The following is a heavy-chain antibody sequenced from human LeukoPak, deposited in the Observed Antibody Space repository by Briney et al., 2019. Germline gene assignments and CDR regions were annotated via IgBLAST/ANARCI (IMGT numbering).Heavy chain of an antibody. V-gene: IGHV3-23*01. D-gene: IGHD4-17*01. CDR1: GFTFSSYG. CDR2: ISGSGGST. J-gene: IGHJ4*02. CDR3: AKDPRVTITVTFYFEY. Sequence: GGSLRLSCAASGFTFSSYGMSWVRQAPGKGLEWVSAISGSGGSTYYADSVKGRFTISRDNSKNTLYLQMNSLRAEDTGVYYCAKDPRVTITVTFYFEYWGQGTLVTVSS.